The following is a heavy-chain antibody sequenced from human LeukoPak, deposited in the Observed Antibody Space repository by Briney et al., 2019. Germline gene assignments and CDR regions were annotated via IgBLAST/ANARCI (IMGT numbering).Heavy chain of an antibody. CDR2: ISSSSSTI. V-gene: IGHV3-48*04. Sequence: PGGSLRLSCTASGFTFSSYSMNWVRQAPGKGLEWVSYISSSSSTIYYADSVKGRFTISRDNAKNSLYLQMNSLRAEDTAVYYCAKDARIVGATTSPLDYWGQGTLVTVSS. CDR3: AKDARIVGATTSPLDY. J-gene: IGHJ4*02. D-gene: IGHD1-26*01. CDR1: GFTFSSYS.